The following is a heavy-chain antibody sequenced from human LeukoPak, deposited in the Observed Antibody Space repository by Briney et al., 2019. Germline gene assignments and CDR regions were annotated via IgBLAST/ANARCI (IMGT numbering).Heavy chain of an antibody. D-gene: IGHD3-22*01. CDR2: ISPSGGST. V-gene: IGHV1-46*01. Sequence: GASVKVSCKAFGYTFTSNYMHWVRQAPGQGPEWMGVISPSGGSTTYAQKFQGRVTITADKSTSTAYMELSSLRSEDTAVYYCARPRTYYYDSSNAFDIWGQGTMVTVSS. CDR1: GYTFTSNY. J-gene: IGHJ3*02. CDR3: ARPRTYYYDSSNAFDI.